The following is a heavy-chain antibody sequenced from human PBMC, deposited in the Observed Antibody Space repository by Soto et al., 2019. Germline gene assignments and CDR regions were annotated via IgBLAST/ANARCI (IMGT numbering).Heavy chain of an antibody. CDR2: IRGSGGST. D-gene: IGHD2-2*01. Sequence: PGGSLRLSCAASGFTFSSYTMSWVRQAPGKGLEWVSAIRGSGGSTYYADSVKGRFTISRDNSKNTLYLQMNSLRAEYTAVYYCARGVVVPAAISPFDYWGQGTLVTVS. V-gene: IGHV3-23*01. CDR1: GFTFSSYT. J-gene: IGHJ4*02. CDR3: ARGVVVPAAISPFDY.